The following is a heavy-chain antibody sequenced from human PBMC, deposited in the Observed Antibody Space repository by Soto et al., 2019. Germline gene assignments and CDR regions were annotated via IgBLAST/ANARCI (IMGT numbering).Heavy chain of an antibody. D-gene: IGHD5-12*01. V-gene: IGHV3-21*01. CDR2: INSGGTSM. CDR3: ARGAVATTNDY. CDR1: GFTFNNYD. J-gene: IGHJ4*02. Sequence: EVQLVESGGGLVKPGGSLRLSCAASGFTFNNYDMNWVRQAPGKGLEWVSSINSGGTSMYYRGSVKGRFTISRDNAEKSLYLHMNSLRVEDTAVYYCARGAVATTNDYWGQGTLVTVSS.